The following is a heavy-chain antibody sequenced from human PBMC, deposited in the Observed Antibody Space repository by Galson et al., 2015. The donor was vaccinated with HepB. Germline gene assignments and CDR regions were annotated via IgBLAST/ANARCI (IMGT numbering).Heavy chain of an antibody. J-gene: IGHJ4*02. V-gene: IGHV1-18*01. CDR2: ISAYNGNT. D-gene: IGHD1-26*01. CDR1: GYTFTSYG. CDR3: ARRFGGSSPGYFDY. Sequence: SVKVSCKASGYTFTSYGISWVRQAPGQGLEWMGWISAYNGNTNYAQKLQGGVTMTTDTSTSTAYLELRSLRSDDTAVYYCARRFGGSSPGYFDYWGQGTLVTVSS.